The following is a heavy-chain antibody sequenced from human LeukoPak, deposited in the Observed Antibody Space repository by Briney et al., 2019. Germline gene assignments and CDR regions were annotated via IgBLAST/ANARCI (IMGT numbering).Heavy chain of an antibody. CDR2: ISSYNGNT. CDR1: GYIFISYG. D-gene: IGHD6-19*01. J-gene: IGHJ3*02. CDR3: ARDQEYSSGWPQADAFDI. Sequence: GASVKVSCKASGYIFISYGISRVRQAPGQGLEWMGWISSYNGNTRYAQKLQGRVTMTTDTSTSTAYMELRSLRSDDTALYYCARDQEYSSGWPQADAFDIWGQGTMVTVSS. V-gene: IGHV1-18*01.